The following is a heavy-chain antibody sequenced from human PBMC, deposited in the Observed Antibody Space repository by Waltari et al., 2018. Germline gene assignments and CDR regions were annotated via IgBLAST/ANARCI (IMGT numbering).Heavy chain of an antibody. Sequence: QLQLQESGPGLVKPSETLSLTCTVSGGSISSSSYYWGWIRQPPGKGLEWMGWMNPNSGNTGYAQKFQGRVTMTRNTSISTAYMELSSLRSEDTAVYYCARSLGQLWLRYFDYWGQGTLVIVSS. J-gene: IGHJ4*02. CDR3: ARSLGQLWLRYFDY. CDR1: GGSISSSS. V-gene: IGHV1-8*01. D-gene: IGHD5-18*01. CDR2: MNPNSGNT.